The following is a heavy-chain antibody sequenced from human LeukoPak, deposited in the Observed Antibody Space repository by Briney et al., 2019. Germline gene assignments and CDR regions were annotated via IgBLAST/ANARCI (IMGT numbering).Heavy chain of an antibody. D-gene: IGHD6-13*01. CDR3: AREATGYSSSWYWFDP. CDR1: GYTFTDYY. V-gene: IGHV1-46*01. CDR2: INPSGGGT. Sequence: GASVKVSCKASGYTFTDYYMHWVRQAPGQGLEWMGIINPSGGGTSYALNFQGRVTITADESTSTAYMELSSLRSEDTAVYYCAREATGYSSSWYWFDPWGQGTLVTVSS. J-gene: IGHJ5*02.